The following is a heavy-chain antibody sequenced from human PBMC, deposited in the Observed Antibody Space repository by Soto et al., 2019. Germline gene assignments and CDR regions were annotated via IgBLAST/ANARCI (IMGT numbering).Heavy chain of an antibody. CDR1: GTIFSSYT. CDR3: ARGLGGRMDD. CDR2: IIPILGET. D-gene: IGHD3-16*01. Sequence: QVQLVPSGAEVKKPGSSVRVSCKASGTIFSSYTISWVRQAPGQGLEWMGRIIPILGETNSAQKFQGRVTLTADKSTNTAYMELNSLRLEDTALYYCARGLGGRMDDWGQGTTVTVSS. J-gene: IGHJ6*02. V-gene: IGHV1-69*08.